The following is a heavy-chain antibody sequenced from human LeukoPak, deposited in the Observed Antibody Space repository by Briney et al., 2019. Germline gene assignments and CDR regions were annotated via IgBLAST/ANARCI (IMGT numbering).Heavy chain of an antibody. CDR1: GGSFSGYY. Sequence: SETLSLTCAVYGGSFSGYYWSWIRQSPGKGLEWIGDINHSGSTNYNPSLKSRVTISVDTSKNQFSLKLSSVTAADTALYYCARGRSTMVRGAIGAETRYYYSYYMDVWGKGTTVTVSS. D-gene: IGHD3-10*01. V-gene: IGHV4-34*01. CDR2: INHSGST. J-gene: IGHJ6*03. CDR3: ARGRSTMVRGAIGAETRYYYSYYMDV.